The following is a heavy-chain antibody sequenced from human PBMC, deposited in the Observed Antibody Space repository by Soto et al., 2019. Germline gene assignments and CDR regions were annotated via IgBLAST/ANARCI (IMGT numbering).Heavy chain of an antibody. J-gene: IGHJ4*02. V-gene: IGHV3-21*01. D-gene: IGHD6-19*01. CDR3: ARDNEQWLVRYFDY. Sequence: EVQLVESGGGLVKPGGSLRLSCAASGFTFSSYSMNWVRQAPGKGLEWVSSISSSSSYIYYADSVKGRFTISGDNAKNSLYLQMNSLRAEDTAVYYCARDNEQWLVRYFDYWGQGTLVTVSS. CDR1: GFTFSSYS. CDR2: ISSSSSYI.